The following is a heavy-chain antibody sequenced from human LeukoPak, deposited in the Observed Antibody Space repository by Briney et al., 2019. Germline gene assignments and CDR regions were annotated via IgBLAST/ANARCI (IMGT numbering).Heavy chain of an antibody. J-gene: IGHJ5*02. V-gene: IGHV4-34*01. Sequence: PSETLSLTCAVYGGSFSGYYWSWIRQPPGKGLEWIGEINHSGSTNYNPSLKSRVTISVDTSKNQFSLKLSSVTAADTAVYYCARRTYYYDSSGYYPANRREFDPWGQGTLVTVSS. CDR1: GGSFSGYY. D-gene: IGHD3-22*01. CDR2: INHSGST. CDR3: ARRTYYYDSSGYYPANRREFDP.